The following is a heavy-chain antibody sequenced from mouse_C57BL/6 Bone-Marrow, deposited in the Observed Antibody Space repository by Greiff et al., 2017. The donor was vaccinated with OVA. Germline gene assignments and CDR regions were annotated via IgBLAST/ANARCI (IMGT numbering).Heavy chain of an antibody. Sequence: QVQLQQSGAELVRPGTSVKVSCKASGYAFTNYLIEWVKQRPGQGLEWIGVINPGSGGTNYNEKFKGKATLTADKSSSTAYMQLSSLTSYDSAVYFCARDYPGAYWGQGTLVTVSA. J-gene: IGHJ3*01. CDR1: GYAFTNYL. CDR3: ARDYPGAY. CDR2: INPGSGGT. D-gene: IGHD1-1*02. V-gene: IGHV1-54*01.